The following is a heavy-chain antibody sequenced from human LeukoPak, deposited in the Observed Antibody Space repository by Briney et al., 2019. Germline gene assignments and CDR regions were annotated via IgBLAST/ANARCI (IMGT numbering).Heavy chain of an antibody. CDR2: ISWNSGSI. J-gene: IGHJ4*02. D-gene: IGHD3-9*01. CDR3: AKDRELLDILTGFDY. CDR1: GFTFSSYA. Sequence: GGSLRLSCAASGFTFSSYAMSWVRQAPGKGLEWVSGISWNSGSIGYADSVKGRFTISRDNAKNSLYLQMNSLRAEDTALYYCAKDRELLDILTGFDYWGQGTLVTVSS. V-gene: IGHV3-9*01.